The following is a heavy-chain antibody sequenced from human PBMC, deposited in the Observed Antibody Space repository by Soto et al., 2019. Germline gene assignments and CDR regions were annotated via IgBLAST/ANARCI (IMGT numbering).Heavy chain of an antibody. J-gene: IGHJ4*02. CDR1: GFTFSSYA. CDR2: ISYDGSNK. D-gene: IGHD2-2*01. Sequence: PGGSLRLSCAASGFTFSSYAMHWVRQAPGKGLEWVAVISYDGSNKYYADSVKGRFTISRNNSKNTLYLQMNSLRAEDTAVYYCARDQDEYQLLFDYWGQGTLVTVSS. V-gene: IGHV3-30-3*01. CDR3: ARDQDEYQLLFDY.